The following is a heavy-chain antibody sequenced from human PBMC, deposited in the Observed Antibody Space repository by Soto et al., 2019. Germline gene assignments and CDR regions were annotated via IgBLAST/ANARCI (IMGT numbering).Heavy chain of an antibody. D-gene: IGHD3-16*01. Sequence: QVQLQESGPGLVKPSQTLSLTCTVSGGSISSGDYYWSWIRQPPGKGLEWIGYIYYSGTNYYNPSLKSRLTISVDTSKHQFPLKLSSVTAADTAVYYCATFQYGVRGGDYWGQGTLVTVSS. CDR1: GGSISSGDYY. V-gene: IGHV4-30-4*01. CDR3: ATFQYGVRGGDY. J-gene: IGHJ4*02. CDR2: IYYSGTN.